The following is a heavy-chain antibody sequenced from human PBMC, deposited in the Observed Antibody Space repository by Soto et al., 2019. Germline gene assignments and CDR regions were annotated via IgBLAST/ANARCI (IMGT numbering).Heavy chain of an antibody. CDR3: ARDRRGDRQQLVPGYFDY. D-gene: IGHD6-13*01. Sequence: QVQLQDSGPGLVKPSETLSLTCTVSGGSISSYYWSWIRQPAGKGLEWIGRIYTSGSTNYNPSLKSRVTMSVDTSKHQFSLTLSSVTATDTAVYYCARDRRGDRQQLVPGYFDYRGHGTLVTVSS. CDR1: GGSISSYY. CDR2: IYTSGST. J-gene: IGHJ4*01. V-gene: IGHV4-4*07.